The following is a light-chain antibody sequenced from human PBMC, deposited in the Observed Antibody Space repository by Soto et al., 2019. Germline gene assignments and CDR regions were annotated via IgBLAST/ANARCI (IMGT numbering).Light chain of an antibody. Sequence: EIVLTQSPATLSLSPGERATLSCMASQSVSSYLAWYQQKPGQAPRLLIYDASNRATGIPARFSGSGSGTDFPLTISSLEPEDFAVYYCQQRSNWPPSFGQGTRLEIK. J-gene: IGKJ5*01. CDR2: DAS. CDR1: QSVSSY. CDR3: QQRSNWPPS. V-gene: IGKV3-11*01.